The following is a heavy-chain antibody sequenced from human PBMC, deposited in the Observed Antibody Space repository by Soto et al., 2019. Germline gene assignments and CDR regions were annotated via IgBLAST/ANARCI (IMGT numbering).Heavy chain of an antibody. J-gene: IGHJ3*02. D-gene: IGHD3-22*01. CDR1: GYNFNKYA. Sequence: EVQLLESGGGLRQPGGSLRLSCVASGYNFNKYAVSWVRQAPGKGLEWVSAISSGGDNTQYADSVKCRFTITRDNSKNMLYLEMNSLTVEDTAVYYCVRRAQYFDGTGFHAFDIWGQGTRVTVSS. CDR3: VRRAQYFDGTGFHAFDI. V-gene: IGHV3-23*01. CDR2: ISSGGDNT.